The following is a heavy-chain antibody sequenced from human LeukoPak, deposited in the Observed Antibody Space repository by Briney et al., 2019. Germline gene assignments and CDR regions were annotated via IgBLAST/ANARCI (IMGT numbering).Heavy chain of an antibody. CDR3: ARAGGPVTPYYFDY. CDR1: GFTPIHYW. V-gene: IGHV3-7*01. D-gene: IGHD4-17*01. CDR2: INQDGSET. Sequence: GGSLRLSCALSGFTPIHYWMTWVRQAPGKGLEWVANINQDGSETFYVDSVKGRFTISRDNAKNSLYLQMNSLRAEDTAAYYCARAGGPVTPYYFDYWGQGTLVTVSS. J-gene: IGHJ4*02.